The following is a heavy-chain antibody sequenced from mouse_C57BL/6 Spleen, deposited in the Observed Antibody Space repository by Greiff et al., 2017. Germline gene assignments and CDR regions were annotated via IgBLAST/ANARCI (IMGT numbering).Heavy chain of an antibody. CDR1: GYTFTSYW. J-gene: IGHJ2*01. D-gene: IGHD2-4*01. CDR3: ARDHYDYDVDFDY. Sequence: VKLQQPGAELVKPGASVKLSCKASGYTFTSYWMHWVKQRPGRGLEWIGRIDPNSGGTKYNEKFKSKATLTVDKPSSTAYMQLSSLTSEDSAVXDCARDHYDYDVDFDYWGQGTTLTVSS. V-gene: IGHV1-72*01. CDR2: IDPNSGGT.